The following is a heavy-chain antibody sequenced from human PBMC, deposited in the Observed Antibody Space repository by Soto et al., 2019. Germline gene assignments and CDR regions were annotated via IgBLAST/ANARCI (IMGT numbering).Heavy chain of an antibody. J-gene: IGHJ4*02. CDR2: ISYDGSNK. CDR1: GFTFSSYA. Sequence: QVQLVESGGGVVQPGRSLRLSCAASGFTFSSYAMHWVRQAPGKGLEWVAVISYDGSNKYYADSVKGRFTISRDNSKNTLYLQMNSLRAEDTAVYYCARDKNEYSSSSDYCGQGTLVTVSS. V-gene: IGHV3-30-3*01. CDR3: ARDKNEYSSSSDY. D-gene: IGHD6-6*01.